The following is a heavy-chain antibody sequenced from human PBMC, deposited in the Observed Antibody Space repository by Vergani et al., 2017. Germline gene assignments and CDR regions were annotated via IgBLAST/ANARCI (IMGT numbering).Heavy chain of an antibody. CDR1: GFTFSHYS. CDR2: ISGRSSYV. V-gene: IGHV3-21*04. CDR3: VRVKGSNWNDHLYDI. D-gene: IGHD1-1*01. J-gene: IGHJ3*02. Sequence: EVQMVESGGGLVKPGGSLRLSCVASGFTFSHYSMNWVRQAPGKGLEWVSSISGRSSYVNYAVSVKGRFTISRDDSKSYLYLQMNSLQTEDTALYYCVRVKGSNWNDHLYDIWGQGTLVTVSS.